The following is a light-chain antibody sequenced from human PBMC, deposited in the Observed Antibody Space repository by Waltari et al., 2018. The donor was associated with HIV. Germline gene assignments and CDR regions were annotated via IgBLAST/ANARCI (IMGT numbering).Light chain of an antibody. CDR1: QSVSGH. Sequence: EVVLTQSPATLSLSPGERATLSCRASQSVSGHLAWYQQRPGQPPRLLIYDASNRATGIPARFSGSGSGTDFTLTISSLEPQDFAVYYCQQRGNWPITFGQGTRLEIK. CDR3: QQRGNWPIT. CDR2: DAS. V-gene: IGKV3-11*01. J-gene: IGKJ5*01.